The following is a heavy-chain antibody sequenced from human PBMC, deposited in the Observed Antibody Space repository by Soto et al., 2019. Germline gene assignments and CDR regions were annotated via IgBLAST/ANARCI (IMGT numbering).Heavy chain of an antibody. CDR1: GDSMKSADNY. V-gene: IGHV4-30-4*08. Sequence: QVHLQESGPGLVKPSQTLSLTCTVSGDSMKSADNYWSWIRQPPGKGLEWLGYIYYNGATYYTPSLDSRLTISVDTSKNQFSLKLRSVTAADTAVYFCARDGGRGYYGSGTYFDFWGQGTLVTVSS. J-gene: IGHJ4*02. CDR3: ARDGGRGYYGSGTYFDF. CDR2: IYYNGAT. D-gene: IGHD3-10*01.